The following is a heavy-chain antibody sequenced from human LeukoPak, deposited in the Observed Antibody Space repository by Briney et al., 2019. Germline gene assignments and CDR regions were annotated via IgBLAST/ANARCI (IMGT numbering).Heavy chain of an antibody. J-gene: IGHJ4*02. D-gene: IGHD3-10*01. CDR1: GGSISSYY. CDR3: ARDFDYYGSGSYFDY. V-gene: IGHV4-59*01. CDR2: IYYSGST. Sequence: PSETLSLTCTVSGGSISSYYWSWIRQPPGKGLEWIGYIYYSGSTNYNPSLKSRVTISVDTSKNQFSLKLSSVTAADTAVYYSARDFDYYGSGSYFDYWGQGTLVTVSS.